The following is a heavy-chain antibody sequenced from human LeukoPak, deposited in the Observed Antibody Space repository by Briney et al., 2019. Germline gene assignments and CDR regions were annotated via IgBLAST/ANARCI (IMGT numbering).Heavy chain of an antibody. Sequence: ASVKVSCRASGYTFTSYAINWVRQAPGQGLEWMGWINTNTGNPTYAQGFTGRFVFSLDTSVSTANLQISSLKAEDTAVYCCARALSTIFVAFDIWGQGTMVTVSS. CDR3: ARALSTIFVAFDI. CDR1: GYTFTSYA. V-gene: IGHV7-4-1*02. J-gene: IGHJ3*02. D-gene: IGHD3-3*01. CDR2: INTNTGNP.